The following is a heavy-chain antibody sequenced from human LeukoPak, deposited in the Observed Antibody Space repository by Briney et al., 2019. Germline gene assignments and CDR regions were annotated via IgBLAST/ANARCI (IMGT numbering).Heavy chain of an antibody. CDR2: INPNSGGT. CDR1: GYTFTGYY. J-gene: IGHJ4*02. CDR3: SREDY. Sequence: ASVKVSCKASGYTFTGYYMHWVRQAPGQGLEWMGWINPNSGGTNYAQDFHGRVTMTRDTSITTVYMELSRLRSDDTAVYYCSREDYWGQGTLVTVSS. V-gene: IGHV1-2*02.